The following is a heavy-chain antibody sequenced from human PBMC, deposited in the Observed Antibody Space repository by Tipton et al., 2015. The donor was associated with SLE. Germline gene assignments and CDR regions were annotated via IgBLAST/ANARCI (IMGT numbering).Heavy chain of an antibody. CDR2: IYYHGAA. Sequence: TLSLTCTVSGDSVSNIHYYWGWVRRPPGKGLEWIGSIYYHGAAYYNPSLKSRVTIFVDTSKNQISLNLNSVTAADTAMYYCARHNGQWLDRWFDPWGQGTLVTVSS. CDR1: GDSVSNIHYY. V-gene: IGHV4-39*01. CDR3: ARHNGQWLDRWFDP. J-gene: IGHJ5*02. D-gene: IGHD6-19*01.